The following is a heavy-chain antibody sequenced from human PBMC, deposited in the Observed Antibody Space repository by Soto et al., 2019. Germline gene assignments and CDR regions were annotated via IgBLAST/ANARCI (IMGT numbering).Heavy chain of an antibody. J-gene: IGHJ3*02. CDR3: ARDSGTNLGGAKVLPKTGRKAFDI. D-gene: IGHD3-16*01. CDR2: IYYSGST. CDR1: GGSISSGGYY. V-gene: IGHV4-31*03. Sequence: QVQLQESGPGLVKPSQTLSLTCTVSGGSISSGGYYWSWIRQHPGKGLEWIGYIYYSGSTYYNPSLKSRVTISVDTSKNQFSLKLSSVTAADTAVYYCARDSGTNLGGAKVLPKTGRKAFDIWGQGTMVTVSS.